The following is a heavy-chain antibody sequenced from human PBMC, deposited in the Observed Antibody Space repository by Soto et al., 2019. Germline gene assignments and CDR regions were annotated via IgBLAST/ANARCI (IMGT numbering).Heavy chain of an antibody. CDR3: PKVLSGWYMEVLDYGMEV. Sequence: PGWSXRLSGSASVFTFISYGMHWFRHAPGKGREWVAVISYDGSNKYYADSVKGRFTISRDNSKNTLYLQMNSLRAEDTAVYYCPKVLSGWYMEVLDYGMEVWGQGTTVTVSS. V-gene: IGHV3-30*18. CDR1: VFTFISYG. J-gene: IGHJ6*01. CDR2: ISYDGSNK. D-gene: IGHD6-19*01.